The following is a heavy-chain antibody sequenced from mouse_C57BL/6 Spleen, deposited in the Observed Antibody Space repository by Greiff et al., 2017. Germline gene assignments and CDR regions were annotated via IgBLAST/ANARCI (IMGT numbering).Heavy chain of an antibody. CDR1: GYTFTSYW. CDR2: IYPSASET. V-gene: IGHV1-61*01. CDR3: ARGDYDYDVGHFDV. D-gene: IGHD2-4*01. Sequence: QVQLQQPGAELVRPGSSVKLSCKASGYTFTSYWMDWVKQRPGQGLEWIGNIYPSASETHYNQKFKDKATLTVDKSSSTAYMQLSSLTSEDSAVYYCARGDYDYDVGHFDVWGTGTTVTVSS. J-gene: IGHJ1*03.